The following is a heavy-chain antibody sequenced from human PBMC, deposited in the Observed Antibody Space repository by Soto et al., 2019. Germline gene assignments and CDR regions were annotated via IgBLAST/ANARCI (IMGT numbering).Heavy chain of an antibody. CDR3: ERDLGAPLVKIVIPYYTDV. CDR2: ILSSSGVI. Sequence: EVQLVKSGGGLVQPGGSLRLSCAASGFTFGSYRMNWVRQAPGKGLEWVSFILSSSGVIYYAACVKGRLTISRDNDKDTVYSQLNRRKAEDTAVYYCERDLGAPLVKIVIPYYTDVEGNCTRVNFS. CDR1: GFTFGSYR. V-gene: IGHV3-48*01. J-gene: IGHJ6*03. D-gene: IGHD3-16*01.